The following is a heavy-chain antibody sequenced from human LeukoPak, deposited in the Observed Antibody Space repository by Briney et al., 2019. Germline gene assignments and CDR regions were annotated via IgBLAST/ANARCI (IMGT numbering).Heavy chain of an antibody. J-gene: IGHJ6*02. CDR2: ISSSSSYI. V-gene: IGHV3-21*01. CDR3: ARAHLWPYGMDV. Sequence: GGSLRLSCAASGFTFSSYSVNWVRQAPGKGLEWVSSISSSSSYIYYADSVKGRFTISRDNDKDTLYLQMNSLRAEDTAVYYCARAHLWPYGMDVWGLGTTVTVSS. CDR1: GFTFSSYS. D-gene: IGHD3-3*02.